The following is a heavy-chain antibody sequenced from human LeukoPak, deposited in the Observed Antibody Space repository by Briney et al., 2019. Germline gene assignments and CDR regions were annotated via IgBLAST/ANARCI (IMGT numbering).Heavy chain of an antibody. V-gene: IGHV3-23*01. CDR3: AKGGLFNWFDP. CDR2: ISSAGNSI. D-gene: IGHD3-16*01. J-gene: IGHJ5*02. Sequence: GGSLRLSCAASGFTFSSTAMGWVRQAPGQGLEWVSTISSAGNSIYYADSVKGRFTISRDNSKNTVFLQMNSLRGEDTAVYYCAKGGLFNWFDPWGQGTLVTVSS. CDR1: GFTFSSTA.